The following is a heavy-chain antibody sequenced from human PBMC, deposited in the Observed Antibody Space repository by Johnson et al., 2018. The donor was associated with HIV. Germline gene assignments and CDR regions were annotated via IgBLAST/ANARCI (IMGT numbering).Heavy chain of an antibody. J-gene: IGHJ3*02. CDR2: ISSDGSNK. Sequence: QVQLVESGGGVVRPGGSLRLSCATSRFTFSNYGMHWVRQAPGKGLEWVAVISSDGSNKYYADSVKGRFTISRDNSKNTLYLQMKSLRAEDTAVYYCAKESKWESRTPHAFDIWGQGALVTVSS. CDR3: AKESKWESRTPHAFDI. CDR1: RFTFSNYG. D-gene: IGHD1-26*01. V-gene: IGHV3-30*18.